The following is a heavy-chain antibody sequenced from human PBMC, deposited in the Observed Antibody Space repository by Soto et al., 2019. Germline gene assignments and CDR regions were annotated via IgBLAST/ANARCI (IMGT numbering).Heavy chain of an antibody. V-gene: IGHV1-69*04. Sequence: ASVKVSCKASGGTFSSYTISWVRQAPGQGLEWMGRIIPILGLANYAQKFQGRVTITADKSTSTAYMELSSLRSEDTAVYYCARDGGTNCSSTSCYSYYYYYYMDVWGKGTTVTVSS. D-gene: IGHD2-2*01. CDR2: IIPILGLA. CDR1: GGTFSSYT. CDR3: ARDGGTNCSSTSCYSYYYYYYMDV. J-gene: IGHJ6*03.